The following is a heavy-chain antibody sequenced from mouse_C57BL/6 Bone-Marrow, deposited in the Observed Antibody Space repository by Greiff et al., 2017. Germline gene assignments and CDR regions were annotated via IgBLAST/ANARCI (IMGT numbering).Heavy chain of an antibody. Sequence: QVQLQQSGAELVQPGASVKMSCKASGYTFTTYPLEWMKQNHGKSLEWIGNFHPYNDDTQYNEKFKGKATLTVEKSSSTVYLELRRLTSDDSAVYYCARNYRGYARDYWGQGTSVTVSS. CDR3: ARNYRGYARDY. CDR2: FHPYNDDT. J-gene: IGHJ4*01. V-gene: IGHV1-47*01. D-gene: IGHD2-12*01. CDR1: GYTFTTYP.